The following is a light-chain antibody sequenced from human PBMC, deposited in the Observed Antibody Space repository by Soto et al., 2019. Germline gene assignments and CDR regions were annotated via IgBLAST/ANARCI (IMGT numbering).Light chain of an antibody. CDR1: SSDVGSYNL. Sequence: QSVLTQPASVSGSPGQSITTSCTGTSSDVGSYNLVSWYQQHPGKAPKLMIYEGSKRPSGVSNRFSGSKSGNTASLTISGLQSEYEADYYCCSYAGSSTSVFGTGTKVTGL. V-gene: IGLV2-23*01. CDR3: CSYAGSSTSV. J-gene: IGLJ1*01. CDR2: EGS.